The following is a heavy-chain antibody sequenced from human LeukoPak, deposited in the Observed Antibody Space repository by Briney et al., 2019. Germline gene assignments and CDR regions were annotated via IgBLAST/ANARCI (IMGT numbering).Heavy chain of an antibody. V-gene: IGHV4-39*07. D-gene: IGHD4-23*01. CDR2: VYYSGTT. CDR3: ARFNWELKHYYNYYMDV. CDR1: GGSVFLSYYY. Sequence: ASETLSLTCSVSGGSVFLSYYYWGWVRQSPGKALEWIGSVYYSGTTSSNPSLKSRVTISVDTSKNQFSLKLSSVTAADTAVYYCARFNWELKHYYNYYMDVWGIGTTVTVSS. J-gene: IGHJ6*03.